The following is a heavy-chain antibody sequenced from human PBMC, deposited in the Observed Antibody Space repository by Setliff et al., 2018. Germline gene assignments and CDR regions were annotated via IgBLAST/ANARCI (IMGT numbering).Heavy chain of an antibody. CDR1: GYAFFGYF. CDR3: ASEYGYSSSMDV. Sequence: ASVKVSCKASGYAFFGYFMNWVRQAPGQGLEWMGWINPDNGDTHYAEKFQGRVTMTTDTSTSTAHMELRSLTSDDTAVYYCASEYGYSSSMDVWGNGTTVTVSS. V-gene: IGHV1-2*02. J-gene: IGHJ6*04. D-gene: IGHD6-19*01. CDR2: INPDNGDT.